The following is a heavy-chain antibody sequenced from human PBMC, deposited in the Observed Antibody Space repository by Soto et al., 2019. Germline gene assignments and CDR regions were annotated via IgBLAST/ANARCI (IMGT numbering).Heavy chain of an antibody. D-gene: IGHD2-15*01. CDR2: MNPNTGDT. CDR1: GYTFTSYD. V-gene: IGHV1-8*01. J-gene: IGHJ5*02. Sequence: ASVNVSCKAFGYTFTSYDINWVRQATGQGLEWIGWMNPNTGDTGYAQKFQGRVTMARDTSIRTAYMELSSLRSEDTAVYYCARDYGGSSGWFDPWGQGTRVTVSS. CDR3: ARDYGGSSGWFDP.